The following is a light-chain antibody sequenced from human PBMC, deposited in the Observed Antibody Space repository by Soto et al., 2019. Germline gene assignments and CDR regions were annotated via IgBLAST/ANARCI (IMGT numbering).Light chain of an antibody. Sequence: DIQMTQSASFVSASVGDRVTLTCRASQGISSWLAWYQHKPGRAPKLLMHAASSLESGVPSSFSGSGSGTDFTLTISSLQPEYVPTYYCQQTTSFPLTFGGGTKVEIK. V-gene: IGKV1-12*01. CDR3: QQTTSFPLT. J-gene: IGKJ4*01. CDR2: AAS. CDR1: QGISSW.